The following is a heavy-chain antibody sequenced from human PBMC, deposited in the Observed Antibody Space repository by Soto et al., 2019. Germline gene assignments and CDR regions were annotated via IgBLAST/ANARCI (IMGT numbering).Heavy chain of an antibody. CDR2: INHSGST. CDR3: ARGGRVRGVIVDYYGMDV. J-gene: IGHJ6*02. V-gene: IGHV4-34*01. CDR1: GGSFSGYY. Sequence: LSLTCAVYGGSFSGYYWSWIRQPPGKGLEWIGEINHSGSTNYNPSLKSRVTISVDTSKNQFSLKLSSVTAADTAVYYCARGGRVRGVIVDYYGMDVWGQGTTVTVSS. D-gene: IGHD3-10*01.